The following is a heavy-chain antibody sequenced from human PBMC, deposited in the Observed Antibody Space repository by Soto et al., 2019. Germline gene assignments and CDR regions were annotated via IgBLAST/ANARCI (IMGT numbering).Heavy chain of an antibody. V-gene: IGHV3-23*01. D-gene: IGHD3-3*01. CDR2: ISGSGGST. CDR3: AKSGRNDPDYYDFWSGYYTAFDY. J-gene: IGHJ4*02. CDR1: GFTFSSYA. Sequence: GGSXRLSCAASGFTFSSYAMSWVRQAPGKGLEWVSAISGSGGSTYYADSVKGRFTISRDNSKNTLYLQMNSLRAEDTAVYYCAKSGRNDPDYYDFWSGYYTAFDYWGQGTLVTVS.